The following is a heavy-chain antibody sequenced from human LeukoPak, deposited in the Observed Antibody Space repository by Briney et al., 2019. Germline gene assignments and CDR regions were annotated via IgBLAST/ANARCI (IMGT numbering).Heavy chain of an antibody. Sequence: GGSLRLSCAASGFTFSSSAMHWVRQAPDKGLEWVAVISYDGSNKYYADSVKGRFTISRDNSKNTLYLQMNSLRAEDTAVYYCAKGYCSSTSCYKDYYGMDAWGQGTTVTVSS. CDR2: ISYDGSNK. CDR3: AKGYCSSTSCYKDYYGMDA. CDR1: GFTFSSSA. V-gene: IGHV3-30-3*01. J-gene: IGHJ6*02. D-gene: IGHD2-2*02.